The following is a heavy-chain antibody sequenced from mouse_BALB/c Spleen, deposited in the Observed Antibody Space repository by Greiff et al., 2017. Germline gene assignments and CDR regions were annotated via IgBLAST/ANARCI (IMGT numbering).Heavy chain of an antibody. V-gene: IGHV3-2*02. J-gene: IGHJ4*01. Sequence: EVKVEESGPGLVKPSQSLSLTCTVTGYSITSDYAWNWIRQFPGNKLEWMGYISYSGSTSYNPSLKSRISITRDTSKNQFFLQLNSVTTEDTAIYYCARGGNYLYYAMDYWGQGTSVTVSS. CDR1: GYSITSDYA. D-gene: IGHD2-1*01. CDR2: ISYSGST. CDR3: ARGGNYLYYAMDY.